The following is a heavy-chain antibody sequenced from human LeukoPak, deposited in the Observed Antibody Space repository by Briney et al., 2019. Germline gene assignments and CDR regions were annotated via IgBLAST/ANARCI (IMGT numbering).Heavy chain of an antibody. V-gene: IGHV1-58*02. CDR3: AADIVGATGYYFDY. Sequence: GTSVKVSCKASGFTFSSSVMQWVRQARGQRLEWIGWIVVGSGNTNYVQKFQERVTITRDMSTSTAYMELSSLRSEDTAVYYCAADIVGATGYYFDYWGQGTLVTVSS. D-gene: IGHD1-26*01. J-gene: IGHJ4*02. CDR1: GFTFSSSV. CDR2: IVVGSGNT.